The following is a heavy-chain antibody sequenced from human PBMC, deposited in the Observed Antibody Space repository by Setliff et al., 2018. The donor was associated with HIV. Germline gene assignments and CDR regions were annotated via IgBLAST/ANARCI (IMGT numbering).Heavy chain of an antibody. J-gene: IGHJ5*02. V-gene: IGHV4-34*01. D-gene: IGHD3-3*01. CDR2: INHSGST. Sequence: PSETLSLTCAVYGGSFSAYYWSWIRQPPGKGLEWIGEINHSGSTNYNPSLKSRVTISVDTSKNQFSLKLSSVTAADTAVYYCASRYDFWSGYEARNWFDPWGQGTLVTVS. CDR1: GGSFSAYY. CDR3: ASRYDFWSGYEARNWFDP.